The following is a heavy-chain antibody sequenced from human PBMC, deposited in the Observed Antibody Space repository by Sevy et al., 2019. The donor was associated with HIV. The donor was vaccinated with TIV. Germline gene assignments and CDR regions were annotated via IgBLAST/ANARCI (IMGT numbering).Heavy chain of an antibody. Sequence: SETLSLTCAVYGGSFSGYYWSWIRQPPGKGLEWIGEINHSGSTNYNPSLKSRVTISVDTSKNQFSLKLSSVTAADTAVYYCARGAHSYCSSTSCYRFDYWGQGTLVTVSS. CDR3: ARGAHSYCSSTSCYRFDY. D-gene: IGHD2-2*02. CDR1: GGSFSGYY. CDR2: INHSGST. V-gene: IGHV4-34*01. J-gene: IGHJ4*02.